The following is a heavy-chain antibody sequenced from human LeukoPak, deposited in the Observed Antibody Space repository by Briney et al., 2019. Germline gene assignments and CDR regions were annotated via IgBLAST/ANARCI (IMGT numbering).Heavy chain of an antibody. CDR3: AREGYSGYGGYYYYGMDV. CDR2: ISAYNGNT. J-gene: IGHJ6*04. V-gene: IGHV1-18*04. Sequence: GSVKVSCKASGYTFISYGISWVRQAPGQGLGWMGWISAYNGNTNYAQKVQGRVTMTTDTSMSTAYMEMRSLRSDDTAVYYCAREGYSGYGGYYYYGMDVWGKGTTVTVSS. CDR1: GYTFISYG. D-gene: IGHD5-12*01.